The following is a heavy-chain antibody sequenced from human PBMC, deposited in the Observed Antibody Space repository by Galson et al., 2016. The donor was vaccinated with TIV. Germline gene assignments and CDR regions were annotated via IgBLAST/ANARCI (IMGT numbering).Heavy chain of an antibody. CDR2: MSGSGSVR. V-gene: IGHV3-48*03. CDR1: GFTFSSSE. Sequence: SLRLSCAASGFTFSSSEMIWVRQAPGKGLEWVSYMSGSGSVRYYADSVRGRFTISRDNAQNSLYLQMTRLRVEDTALYYCARLGMVDSTLVIDYWGQGTLVTVSS. D-gene: IGHD2-15*01. J-gene: IGHJ4*02. CDR3: ARLGMVDSTLVIDY.